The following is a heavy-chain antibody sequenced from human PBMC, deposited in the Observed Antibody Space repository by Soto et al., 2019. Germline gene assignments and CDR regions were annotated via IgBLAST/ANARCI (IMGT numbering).Heavy chain of an antibody. CDR1: GYTFTSYG. J-gene: IGHJ6*02. CDR3: ARLVRITIFCVAKDYYGMDV. V-gene: IGHV1-18*04. CDR2: ISAYNGNT. Sequence: ASVKVSCKASGYTFTSYGISWVRQAPGQGLEWMGWISAYNGNTNYAQKLQGRVTMTTDTSTSTAYMELRSLRSDDTAVYYCARLVRITIFCVAKDYYGMDVWGQGTTVTVSS. D-gene: IGHD3-3*01.